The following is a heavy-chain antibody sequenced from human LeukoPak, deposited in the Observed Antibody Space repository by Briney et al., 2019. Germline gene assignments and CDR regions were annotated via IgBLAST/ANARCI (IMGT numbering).Heavy chain of an antibody. D-gene: IGHD2-15*01. CDR1: GGTFSSYA. Sequence: SVKVSCKASGGTFSSYAISWVRQAPGQGLEWMGGIIPIFGTANYAQKFQGRVTITADESTSKAYMELSSLRSEDTAVYYCARGGPSILVVVAAQYDAFDIWGQGTMVTVSS. V-gene: IGHV1-69*13. CDR2: IIPIFGTA. J-gene: IGHJ3*02. CDR3: ARGGPSILVVVAAQYDAFDI.